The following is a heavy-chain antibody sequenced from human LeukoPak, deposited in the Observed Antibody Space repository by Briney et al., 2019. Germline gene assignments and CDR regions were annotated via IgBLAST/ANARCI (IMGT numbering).Heavy chain of an antibody. CDR1: GYTFTSYY. CDR2: INPSGGST. V-gene: IGHV1-46*01. CDR3: GFLAQSYGMGV. Sequence: GASVKVSCKASGYTFTSYYMHWVRQAPGQGLEWMGIINPSGGSTSYAQKFQGRVTMTRDTSTSTVYMELSSLRSEDTAVFYCGFLAQSYGMGVWGQGTTVTVSS. D-gene: IGHD3-3*01. J-gene: IGHJ6*02.